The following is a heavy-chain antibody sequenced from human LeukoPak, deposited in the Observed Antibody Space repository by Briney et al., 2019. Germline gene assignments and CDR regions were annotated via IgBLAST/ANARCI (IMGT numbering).Heavy chain of an antibody. J-gene: IGHJ4*02. CDR2: IYHSGST. Sequence: SETLSLTCTVSGGSISSGGYYWSWIRQPPGKGLEWIGYIYHSGSTYYNPSLKSRVTISVDRSKNQFSLKLSSVTAADTAVYYCARSYGSGSYWHDYWGQGTLVTVSS. CDR1: GGSISSGGYY. V-gene: IGHV4-30-2*01. CDR3: ARSYGSGSYWHDY. D-gene: IGHD3-10*01.